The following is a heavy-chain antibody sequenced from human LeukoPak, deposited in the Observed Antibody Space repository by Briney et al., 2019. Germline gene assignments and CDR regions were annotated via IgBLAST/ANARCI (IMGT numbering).Heavy chain of an antibody. Sequence: GASVKVSCKASGGTFSSYAISWVRQAPGQGLEWMGRIIPILGIANYAQKFQGRVTITADKSTSTVYMELSSLRSEDTAVYYCARDPSRVYYFDYWGQGTLVTVSS. V-gene: IGHV1-69*04. J-gene: IGHJ4*02. CDR2: IIPILGIA. D-gene: IGHD2-8*01. CDR1: GGTFSSYA. CDR3: ARDPSRVYYFDY.